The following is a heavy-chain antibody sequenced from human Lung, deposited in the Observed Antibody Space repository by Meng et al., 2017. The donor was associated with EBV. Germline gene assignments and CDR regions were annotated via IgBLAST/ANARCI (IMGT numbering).Heavy chain of an antibody. CDR1: GGSISSGGYS. Sequence: LQRQESGPGLVNPSQTLSLTCAVSGGSISSGGYSWSWIRQPPGKGLEWIGYIYHSGSTYYNPSLKSRVTISVDRSKNQFSLKLSSVTAADTAVYYCARGITMVRGVPGHWFDPWGQGTLVTVSS. J-gene: IGHJ5*02. CDR2: IYHSGST. CDR3: ARGITMVRGVPGHWFDP. V-gene: IGHV4-30-2*01. D-gene: IGHD3-10*01.